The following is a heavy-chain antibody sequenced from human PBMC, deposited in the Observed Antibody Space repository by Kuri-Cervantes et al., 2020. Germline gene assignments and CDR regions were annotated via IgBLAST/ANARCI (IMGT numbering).Heavy chain of an antibody. CDR1: GFTFSSYA. D-gene: IGHD3-22*01. J-gene: IGHJ4*02. CDR3: ARGEVVIADLDY. V-gene: IGHV3-30-3*01. CDR2: ISYDGSNK. Sequence: GGSLRLSCAASGFTFSSYAMHWIRQAPGKGLEWVAVISYDGSNKYYADSVKGRFTISRDNSMNTLYLQMNSLRAEDTAVYYCARGEVVIADLDYWGQGTLVTVSS.